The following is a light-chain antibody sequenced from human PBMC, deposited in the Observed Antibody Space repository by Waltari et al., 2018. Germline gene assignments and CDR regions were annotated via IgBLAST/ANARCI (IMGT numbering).Light chain of an antibody. CDR3: QQYYRNPYT. J-gene: IGKJ2*01. CDR2: WSS. CDR1: QSILYSANNKNY. Sequence: DIVVTQSPDSLAVSLGAKATIPCKCSQSILYSANNKNYLAWFQKKPGQPPKLLIYWSSTRESGVPDRFSGSGSGTEFSLTISGLQAEDVAVYYCQQYYRNPYTFGQGTNLEI. V-gene: IGKV4-1*01.